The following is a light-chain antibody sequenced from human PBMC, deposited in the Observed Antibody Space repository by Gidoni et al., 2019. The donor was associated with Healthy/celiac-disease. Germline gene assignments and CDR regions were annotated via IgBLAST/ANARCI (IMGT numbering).Light chain of an antibody. Sequence: DIQMTQSPSTLSASVGDRVTNTCRASQSISSWLAWYQQKPGKAPKLLIYKASSLESGVPSRFSGSGSGTEFTLTISSLQPDDFATYSCQQYNSYSGTFGQGTKVEIK. CDR3: QQYNSYSGT. V-gene: IGKV1-5*03. CDR2: KAS. CDR1: QSISSW. J-gene: IGKJ1*01.